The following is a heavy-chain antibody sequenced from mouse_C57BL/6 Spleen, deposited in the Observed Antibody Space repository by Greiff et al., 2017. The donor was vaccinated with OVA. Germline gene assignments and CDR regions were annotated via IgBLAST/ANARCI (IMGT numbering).Heavy chain of an antibody. J-gene: IGHJ2*01. CDR3: ASITTVVAHFDY. V-gene: IGHV1-82*01. CDR2: IYPGDGDT. D-gene: IGHD1-1*01. Sequence: VQLQQSGPELVKPGASVKISCKASGYAFSSSWMNWVKQRPGKGLEWIGRIYPGDGDTNYNGKFKGKATLTADKSSSTAYMQLSSLTSEDSAVYFCASITTVVAHFDYWGQGTTLTVSS. CDR1: GYAFSSSW.